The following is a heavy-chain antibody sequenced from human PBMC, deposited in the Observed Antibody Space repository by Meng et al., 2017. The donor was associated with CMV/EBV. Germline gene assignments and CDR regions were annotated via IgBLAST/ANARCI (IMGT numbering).Heavy chain of an antibody. CDR3: TRFLDPYCSSTSCSSPYYYYGMDV. J-gene: IGHJ6*02. CDR1: GFTFDDYA. CDR2: IRSKANSYAT. V-gene: IGHV3-73*01. D-gene: IGHD2-2*01. Sequence: GESLKISCAASGFTFDDYAMHWVRQAPGKGLEWVGRIRSKANSYATAYAASVKGRFTISRDDSKNTAYLQMNSLKTEDTAVYYCTRFLDPYCSSTSCSSPYYYYGMDVWGQGTTVTVSS.